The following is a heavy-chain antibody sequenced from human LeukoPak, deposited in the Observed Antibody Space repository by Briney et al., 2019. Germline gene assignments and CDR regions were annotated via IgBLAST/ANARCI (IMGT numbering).Heavy chain of an antibody. V-gene: IGHV4-4*07. CDR1: GGSISSYY. Sequence: PSETLSLTCTVSGGSISSYYWSWIRQPAGKGLEWIGRIYTSGSTNYNPSLKSRVTMSVDTSKNQFSLKLSSVTAADTAVYYCAREQGGSWFGDSRGAFDIWGQGTMVTVSS. CDR2: IYTSGST. D-gene: IGHD3-10*01. J-gene: IGHJ3*02. CDR3: AREQGGSWFGDSRGAFDI.